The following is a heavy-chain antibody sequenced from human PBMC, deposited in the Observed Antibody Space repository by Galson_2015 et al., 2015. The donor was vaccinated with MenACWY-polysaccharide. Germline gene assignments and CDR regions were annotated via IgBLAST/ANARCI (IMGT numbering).Heavy chain of an antibody. CDR3: ARAGIRDVVPTARFSPAPDY. J-gene: IGHJ4*02. Sequence: SLRLSCAASGFTFNNFAMSWVRQAPGKGLEWVSAISGSGDNTYYADSVRGRSTISRDTSRNTLYLQMRSLRADDTALYYCARAGIRDVVPTARFSPAPDYWGQGTLVTVSS. CDR2: ISGSGDNT. CDR1: GFTFNNFA. V-gene: IGHV3-23*01. D-gene: IGHD3-3*01.